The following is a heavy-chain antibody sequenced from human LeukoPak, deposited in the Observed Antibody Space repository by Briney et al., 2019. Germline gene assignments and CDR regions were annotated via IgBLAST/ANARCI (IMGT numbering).Heavy chain of an antibody. D-gene: IGHD6-19*01. V-gene: IGHV4-59*12. CDR2: IYYSGST. Sequence: PSETLSLTCTVSGGSISSYYWSWIRQPPGKGLEWIGYIYYSGSTNYNPSLKSRVTMSVDTSKNQFSLKLSSVTAADTAVYYCARDRIAVAAGDAFDIWGQGTMVTVPS. J-gene: IGHJ3*02. CDR3: ARDRIAVAAGDAFDI. CDR1: GGSISSYY.